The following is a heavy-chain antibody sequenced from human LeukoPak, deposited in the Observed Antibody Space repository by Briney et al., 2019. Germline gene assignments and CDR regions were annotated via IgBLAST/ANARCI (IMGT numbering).Heavy chain of an antibody. CDR2: INSDGSST. V-gene: IGHV3-74*01. D-gene: IGHD3-22*01. Sequence: TGGSLRLSCAASGFTFSSYWMHWVRQAPGKGLVWVSRINSDGSSTSYADSVKGRFTISRDNAKNTLYLQMNGLRAEDTAVYYCAKLSYHDSSGYCYWGQGTLVTVSS. CDR1: GFTFSSYW. J-gene: IGHJ4*02. CDR3: AKLSYHDSSGYCY.